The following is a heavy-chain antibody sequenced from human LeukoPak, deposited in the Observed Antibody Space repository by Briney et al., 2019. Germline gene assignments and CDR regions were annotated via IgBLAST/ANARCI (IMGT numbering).Heavy chain of an antibody. J-gene: IGHJ4*02. CDR3: ARLDGPPIIVASTFDY. V-gene: IGHV5-51*01. Sequence: GEALQISFKASGYRFTNYWIGWVRQMPGKGVEWMAIIYPGDSDTRYSPSFQGQVTISADKSISTAYLQSSSLKASDPAMYYCARLDGPPIIVASTFDYWGQGTLVTVSS. CDR2: IYPGDSDT. CDR1: GYRFTNYW. D-gene: IGHD5-12*01.